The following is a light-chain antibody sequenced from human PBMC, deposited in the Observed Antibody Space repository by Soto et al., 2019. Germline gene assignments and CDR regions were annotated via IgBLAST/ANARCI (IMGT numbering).Light chain of an antibody. V-gene: IGLV1-47*02. J-gene: IGLJ1*01. CDR2: SNN. CDR3: AAWDDSLSGSYV. Sequence: QSVLTQRPSASGTPGQRVTISCSGSSSNIGSNYVYWYQQLPGTAPKLLIYSNNQRPSGVPDRFSGSKSGASASLAISGLRSEDEADYYCAAWDDSLSGSYVFGTGTKVTVL. CDR1: SSNIGSNY.